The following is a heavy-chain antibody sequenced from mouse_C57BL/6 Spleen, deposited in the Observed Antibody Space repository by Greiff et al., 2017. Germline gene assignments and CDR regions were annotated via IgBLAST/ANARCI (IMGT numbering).Heavy chain of an antibody. D-gene: IGHD2-4*01. Sequence: DVKLVESGGGLVQPGGSLKLSCAASGFTFSDYGMAWVRQAPRKGPEWVAFISNLAYSIYYADTVTGRFTISRENAKNTLYLEMSSLRSEDTAMYYCARHEDYEGGAWFAYWGQGTLVTVSA. V-gene: IGHV5-15*01. CDR3: ARHEDYEGGAWFAY. J-gene: IGHJ3*01. CDR2: ISNLAYSI. CDR1: GFTFSDYG.